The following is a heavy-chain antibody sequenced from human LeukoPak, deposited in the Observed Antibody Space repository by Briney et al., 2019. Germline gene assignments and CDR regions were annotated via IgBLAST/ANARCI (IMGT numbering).Heavy chain of an antibody. CDR3: ARSSSWPYYFDY. D-gene: IGHD6-13*01. Sequence: PSETLSLTCTVSGGSISSYYWSWIRQPPGKGLEWIGYIYSSGSTNYNPSLKSPVTISVDTSNNQFSLKLSSVTAADTAVYYCARSSSWPYYFDYWGQGTLVTVSS. J-gene: IGHJ4*02. V-gene: IGHV4-59*01. CDR1: GGSISSYY. CDR2: IYSSGST.